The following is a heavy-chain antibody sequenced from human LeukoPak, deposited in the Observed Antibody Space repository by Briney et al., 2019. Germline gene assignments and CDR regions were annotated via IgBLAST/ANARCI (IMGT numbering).Heavy chain of an antibody. Sequence: PSETLSLTCTVSAGSISSGSNYWGWIRQPPGKGLEWIGIIYYTGRTYYNPSLKSRVTISIATSKNQFSLKLRSVTAADTYVYYCARGRTVVGPEAVGFFLGFDYWDQGTLVTVSS. J-gene: IGHJ4*02. CDR1: AGSISSGSNY. D-gene: IGHD2-2*01. CDR3: ARGRTVVGPEAVGFFLGFDY. V-gene: IGHV4-39*01. CDR2: IYYTGRT.